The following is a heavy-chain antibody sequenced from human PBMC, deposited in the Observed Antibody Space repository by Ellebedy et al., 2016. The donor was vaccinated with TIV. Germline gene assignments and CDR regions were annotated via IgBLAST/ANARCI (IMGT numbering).Heavy chain of an antibody. V-gene: IGHV3-23*01. J-gene: IGHJ4*01. D-gene: IGHD6-13*01. Sequence: GESLKISCTASGFSFSSFAMSWARQASGKGLEWVSHISDDGFSTYNVDSVKGRFTISRDNSKNTLSLQMNSLIVEDTAVYYCARGRGSGWYLYPVDYWGHGTQVTVSS. CDR1: GFSFSSFA. CDR3: ARGRGSGWYLYPVDY. CDR2: ISDDGFST.